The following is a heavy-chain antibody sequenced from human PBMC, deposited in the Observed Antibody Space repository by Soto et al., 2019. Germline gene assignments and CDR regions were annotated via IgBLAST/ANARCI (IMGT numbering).Heavy chain of an antibody. J-gene: IGHJ6*03. V-gene: IGHV2-5*02. Sequence: SGPTLVKPTQTLTLTCTFSGFSLSTSGVGVGWIRQPPGKALEWLALIYWDDDKRYSPSLKSRLTITKDTSKNQVVLTMTNMDPVDTATYYCAHRLPDTPGTDYYYYYMDVWGKGTTVTVSS. CDR1: GFSLSTSGVG. D-gene: IGHD6-13*01. CDR3: AHRLPDTPGTDYYYYYMDV. CDR2: IYWDDDK.